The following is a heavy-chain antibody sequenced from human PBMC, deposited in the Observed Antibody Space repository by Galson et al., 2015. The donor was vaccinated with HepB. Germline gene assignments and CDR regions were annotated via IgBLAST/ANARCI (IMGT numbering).Heavy chain of an antibody. V-gene: IGHV1-69*13. Sequence: SVKVSCKASGGTFSSYAISWVRQAPGLGLEWMGGIIPIFGIANYAQKFQGRVTITADESTSTAYMELSSLRSEDTAVYYCARAEGIAAAGLPFDPWGQGTLVTVSS. CDR3: ARAEGIAAAGLPFDP. CDR1: GGTFSSYA. CDR2: IIPIFGIA. D-gene: IGHD6-13*01. J-gene: IGHJ5*02.